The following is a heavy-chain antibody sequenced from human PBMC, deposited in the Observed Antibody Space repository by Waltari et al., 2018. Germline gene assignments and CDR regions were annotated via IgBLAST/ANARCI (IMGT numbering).Heavy chain of an antibody. D-gene: IGHD2-15*01. V-gene: IGHV4-61*02. CDR2: FHTRGRT. CDR1: GDSIGSGNYY. CDR3: TKSASCDMDPSCDVVAY. Sequence: QVQLQESGPGLVGPSETLSLTCSVSGDSIGSGNYYWGWIRQSAGKGLEWLGRFHTRGRTEYAASLQNRVTISKDTSNNRFSLKLTSVTATDTAVYYCTKSASCDMDPSCDVVAYWGQGTLVTVSA. J-gene: IGHJ4*02.